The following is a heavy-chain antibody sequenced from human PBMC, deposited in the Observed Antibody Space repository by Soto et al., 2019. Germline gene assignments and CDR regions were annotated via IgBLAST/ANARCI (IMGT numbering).Heavy chain of an antibody. D-gene: IGHD3-22*01. Sequence: PSETLSLTCTVSGGSISSYYWSWTRQPPGKGLEWIGYIFYSGSTNYNPSLKSRVTISVDTSKNQFSLRLSSVTAADTAVYYCARDGYYYDSSGYQRVYYFDYWGQGTLVTVSS. CDR3: ARDGYYYDSSGYQRVYYFDY. CDR2: IFYSGST. V-gene: IGHV4-59*01. CDR1: GGSISSYY. J-gene: IGHJ4*02.